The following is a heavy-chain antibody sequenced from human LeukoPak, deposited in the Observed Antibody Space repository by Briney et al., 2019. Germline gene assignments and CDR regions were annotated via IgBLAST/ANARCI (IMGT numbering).Heavy chain of an antibody. Sequence: GASVKVSCKVSGYTLTELSMHWVRQAPGKGLEWMGGFDPEDGETIYAQKFQGRVTMTEDTSTDTAYMELSSLRSEDTAVYYCATVPSFSYDQSSKYGGHNWYFDLWGRGTLVTVSS. CDR3: ATVPSFSYDQSSKYGGHNWYFDL. CDR1: GYTLTELS. J-gene: IGHJ2*01. V-gene: IGHV1-24*01. CDR2: FDPEDGET. D-gene: IGHD2/OR15-2a*01.